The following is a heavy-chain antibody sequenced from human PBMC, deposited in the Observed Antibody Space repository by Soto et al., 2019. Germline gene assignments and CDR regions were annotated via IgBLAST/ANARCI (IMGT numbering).Heavy chain of an antibody. V-gene: IGHV4-4*02. J-gene: IGHJ4*02. CDR3: ARAEYNWNYYYFDY. D-gene: IGHD1-7*01. CDR2: IYHSGST. Sequence: TLSLTCAVSGGSISSSNWWSWVRQPPGKGLEWIGEIYHSGSTNYNPSLKSRVTISVDKSKNQFSLKLSSVTAADTAVYYCARAEYNWNYYYFDYWGQGTLVTVSS. CDR1: GGSISSSNW.